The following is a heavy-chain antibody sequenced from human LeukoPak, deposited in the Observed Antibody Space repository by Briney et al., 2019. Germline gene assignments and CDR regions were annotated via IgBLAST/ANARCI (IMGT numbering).Heavy chain of an antibody. D-gene: IGHD2-21*02. CDR2: INPNSGDT. CDR1: GYTFTGYY. V-gene: IGHV1-2*02. Sequence: ASVKVSCKASGYTFTGYYMHWVRQAPGQGLEWMGWINPNSGDTNYAQKFQGRVTMTRDTSINTAYMEVNRLRSDDTAVYYCARMGIYRGGDCYGGDFDYWGQGILVTVSS. J-gene: IGHJ4*02. CDR3: ARMGIYRGGDCYGGDFDY.